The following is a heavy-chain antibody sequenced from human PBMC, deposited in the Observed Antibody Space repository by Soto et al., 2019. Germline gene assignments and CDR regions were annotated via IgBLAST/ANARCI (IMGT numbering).Heavy chain of an antibody. CDR2: ISGSGGST. CDR3: AKDPAYCSSTSCYGNWFDP. J-gene: IGHJ5*02. CDR1: GFTFSSYA. D-gene: IGHD2-2*01. V-gene: IGHV3-23*01. Sequence: LSLTCAASGFTFSSYAMSWVRQAPGKGLEWVSAISGSGGSTYYADSVKGRFTISRDNSKNTLYLQMNSLRAEDTAVYYCAKDPAYCSSTSCYGNWFDPWGQGTLVTVSS.